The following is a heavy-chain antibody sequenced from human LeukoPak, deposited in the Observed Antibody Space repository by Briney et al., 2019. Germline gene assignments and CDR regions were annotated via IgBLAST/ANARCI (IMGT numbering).Heavy chain of an antibody. CDR3: ATYSYGLRSFDY. D-gene: IGHD5-18*01. J-gene: IGHJ4*02. V-gene: IGHV3-48*02. CDR2: IDERSTV. CDR1: GFTFSSLP. Sequence: GGSLRLSCAASGFTFSSLPMNWVRQAPRKGLERVANIDERSTVNYADSVKGRFTISRDNAKNSLYLQMNGLRDEDTAVYYCATYSYGLRSFDYWGRGTLVTVSS.